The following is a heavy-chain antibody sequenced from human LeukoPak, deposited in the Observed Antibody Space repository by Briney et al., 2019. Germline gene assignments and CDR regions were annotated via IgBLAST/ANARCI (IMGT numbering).Heavy chain of an antibody. CDR3: ARDRVLRYFDWYAFDI. D-gene: IGHD3-9*01. V-gene: IGHV3-66*01. Sequence: GGSLRLSCAASGFTVSSNYMSWVRQAPGKGLEWVSVIYSGGSTYYADSVKGRFTISRDNAKNTLYLQMNSLRAEDTAVYYCARDRVLRYFDWYAFDIWGQGTMVTVSS. CDR1: GFTVSSNY. CDR2: IYSGGST. J-gene: IGHJ3*02.